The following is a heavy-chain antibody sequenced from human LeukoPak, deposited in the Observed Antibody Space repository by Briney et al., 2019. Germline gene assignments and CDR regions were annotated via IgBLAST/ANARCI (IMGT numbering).Heavy chain of an antibody. CDR3: ARRCSYAYGYLDY. CDR2: INPSSGGT. Sequence: ASVKVSCKASGYTFTGYYMHWVRQAPGQGPEWMGWINPSSGGTNYAQKFQGRVTMTRDTSISTAYMELNSLKSDDTAVYYCARRCSYAYGYLDYWGQGTLVTVSS. V-gene: IGHV1-2*02. D-gene: IGHD5-18*01. J-gene: IGHJ4*02. CDR1: GYTFTGYY.